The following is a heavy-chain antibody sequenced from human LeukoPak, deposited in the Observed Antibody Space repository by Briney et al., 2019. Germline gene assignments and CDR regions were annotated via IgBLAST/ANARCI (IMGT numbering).Heavy chain of an antibody. CDR3: ARQASVRSSGGTMFDY. D-gene: IGHD6-19*01. J-gene: IGHJ4*02. Sequence: GESLKISCKGSGYSFTSYWIGWVRQMPGKGLEWMGIIYPGDSDTRYSPSFQGQVTISADKSISTAYLQWSSLKASDTAMYYCARQASVRSSGGTMFDYWGQGTLVTVSS. CDR2: IYPGDSDT. CDR1: GYSFTSYW. V-gene: IGHV5-51*01.